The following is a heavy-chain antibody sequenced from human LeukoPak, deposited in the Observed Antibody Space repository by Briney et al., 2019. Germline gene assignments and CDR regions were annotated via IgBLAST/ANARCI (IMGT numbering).Heavy chain of an antibody. CDR3: ARDWDDYGDYAHDY. D-gene: IGHD4-17*01. V-gene: IGHV4-61*02. CDR2: IYTSGST. J-gene: IGHJ4*02. Sequence: PSQTLSLTCTVSGGSISSGSYYWSWIRQPAGKGLEWIGRIYTSGSTNYNPSLKSRVTISVDTSKNQFSLKLSSVTAADPAVYYCARDWDDYGDYAHDYWGQGTLVTVSS. CDR1: GGSISSGSYY.